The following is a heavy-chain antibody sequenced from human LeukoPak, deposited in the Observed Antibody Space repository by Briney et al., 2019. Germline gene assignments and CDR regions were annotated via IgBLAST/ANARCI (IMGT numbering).Heavy chain of an antibody. D-gene: IGHD6-19*01. J-gene: IGHJ5*02. Sequence: SETLSLTCTVSGGSISSSSYYWGWIRQPPGKGLEWIGSIYYSGSTYYNPSLKSRVTISVDTSKNQLSLKLSSVTAADTAVYYCAREGSSGWHPRWFDPWGQGTLVTVSS. CDR3: AREGSSGWHPRWFDP. CDR2: IYYSGST. CDR1: GGSISSSSYY. V-gene: IGHV4-39*07.